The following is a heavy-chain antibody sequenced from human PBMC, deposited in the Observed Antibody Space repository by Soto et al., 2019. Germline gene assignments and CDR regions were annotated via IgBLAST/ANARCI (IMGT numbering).Heavy chain of an antibody. CDR1: GFSLSNYW. V-gene: IGHV3-74*01. D-gene: IGHD4-4*01. Sequence: EVQLLESGGGLVQPGGSLRLSCEVSGFSLSNYWMHWVRQDPGEGLVWVARINSDGTTTTYADSVQGRFTISRDNAKNTVFLQMNSLIAEDTAVYYCAKPPVITASYYYYDMDVWGQGTTVTVSS. CDR3: AKPPVITASYYYYDMDV. CDR2: INSDGTTT. J-gene: IGHJ6*02.